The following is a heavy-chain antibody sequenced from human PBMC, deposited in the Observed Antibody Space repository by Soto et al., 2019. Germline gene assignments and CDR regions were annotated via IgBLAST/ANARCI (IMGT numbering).Heavy chain of an antibody. J-gene: IGHJ4*02. Sequence: PVGSLRLSCAASGFTFSSYAMNWVRQAPGKGLEWVAIISYDGSNKYYADSVKGRFTISRDNSKSTLYLQMNSLRAEDTAVYYCARAYYDFWSGYYPASFDYWGQGTMVTVSS. V-gene: IGHV3-30-3*01. CDR2: ISYDGSNK. CDR1: GFTFSSYA. D-gene: IGHD3-3*01. CDR3: ARAYYDFWSGYYPASFDY.